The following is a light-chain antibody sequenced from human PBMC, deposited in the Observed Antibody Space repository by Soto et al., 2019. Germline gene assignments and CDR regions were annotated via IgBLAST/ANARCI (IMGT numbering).Light chain of an antibody. Sequence: QSALTQPASVSGSPGQSITISCTGTSSNVGSYNLVSWYQHHPGKAPKLMIYEVSKRPSGVSNRFSGSKSGNTASLTISGLQAEDEADYYCCSYAGSSTFPYVFGTGTKVIVL. CDR3: CSYAGSSTFPYV. J-gene: IGLJ1*01. CDR1: SSNVGSYNL. CDR2: EVS. V-gene: IGLV2-23*02.